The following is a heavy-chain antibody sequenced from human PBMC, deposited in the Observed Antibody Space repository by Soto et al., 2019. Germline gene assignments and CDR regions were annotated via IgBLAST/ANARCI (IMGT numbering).Heavy chain of an antibody. CDR3: AKGRYSYGYLWY. J-gene: IGHJ4*02. D-gene: IGHD5-18*01. Sequence: GGSLRLSCAASGFTFSSYAMSWVRQAPGKGLEWVSAISGSGGSTYYADSVKGRFTISRDNSKNTLYLQMNSLRAEETAVYYCAKGRYSYGYLWYWGQGTLVTVSS. CDR2: ISGSGGST. V-gene: IGHV3-23*01. CDR1: GFTFSSYA.